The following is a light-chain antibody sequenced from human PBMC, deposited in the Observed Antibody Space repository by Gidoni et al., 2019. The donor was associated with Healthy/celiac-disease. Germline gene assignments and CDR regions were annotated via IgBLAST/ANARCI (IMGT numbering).Light chain of an antibody. Sequence: SQSVTNNYLAWYQQKPGQAPRLVIYDASNRATGIPDRFSGSGSGPDFTLTISRLEPEDFAVYYCQQSGSSPYTFGQXGKLEIK. CDR3: QQSGSSPYT. CDR1: QSVTNNY. V-gene: IGKV3-20*01. CDR2: DAS. J-gene: IGKJ2*01.